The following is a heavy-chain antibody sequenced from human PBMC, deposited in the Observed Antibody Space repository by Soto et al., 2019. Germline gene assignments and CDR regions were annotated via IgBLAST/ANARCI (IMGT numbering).Heavy chain of an antibody. CDR3: ARVLSVLMVYPYGMDV. J-gene: IGHJ6*02. Sequence: SETLSLTCAVSGGSISSSNWWSWVRQPPGKGLEWIGEIYHSGSTNYNPSLKSRVTISVDKSKNQFSLKLSSVTAADTAVYYCARVLSVLMVYPYGMDVWGQGTTVTVSS. V-gene: IGHV4-4*02. CDR1: GGSISSSNW. D-gene: IGHD2-8*01. CDR2: IYHSGST.